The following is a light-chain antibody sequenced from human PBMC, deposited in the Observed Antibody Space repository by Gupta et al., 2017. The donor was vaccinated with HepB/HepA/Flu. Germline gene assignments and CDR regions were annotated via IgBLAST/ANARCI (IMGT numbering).Light chain of an antibody. CDR1: QSVSSSY. CDR3: QQYGSSPWT. V-gene: IGKV3-20*01. Sequence: EIVLTPSPGTVSLSPGERATPSCRHSQSVSSSYLAWYQQKPGQAPRLLIYGASSRATGIPDRFSGSGSGTDFTLTISRLEPEDFAVYYCQQYGSSPWTFGQGTKVEIK. J-gene: IGKJ1*01. CDR2: GAS.